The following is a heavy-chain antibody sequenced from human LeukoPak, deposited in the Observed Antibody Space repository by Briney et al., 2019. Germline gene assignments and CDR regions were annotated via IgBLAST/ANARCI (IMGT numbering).Heavy chain of an antibody. CDR1: GFTFSDYY. J-gene: IGHJ6*02. Sequence: GGSLRLSCAASGFTFSDYYMSWIRQAPGKGLEWVSYISSGSTIYYADSVKGRFTTSRDNAKNSLYLQMNSLRAEDTAVYYCATFGDFGVVIGYYYYGMDVWGQGTTVTVSS. V-gene: IGHV3-11*01. CDR3: ATFGDFGVVIGYYYYGMDV. D-gene: IGHD3-3*01. CDR2: ISSGSTI.